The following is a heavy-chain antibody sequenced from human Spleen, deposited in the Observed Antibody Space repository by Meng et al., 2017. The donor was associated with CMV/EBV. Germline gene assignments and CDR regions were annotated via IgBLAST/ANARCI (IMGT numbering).Heavy chain of an antibody. D-gene: IGHD6-19*01. Sequence: VYGGSFSGYYWSWIRQPPGKGLEWIVEINPSGRTNYNPSLKSRITISVDTSKNQFSLRLRSVTVADTAVYYCARVKRAGWLGWHFDLWGRGTLVTVSS. CDR1: GGSFSGYY. J-gene: IGHJ2*01. CDR2: INPSGRT. CDR3: ARVKRAGWLGWHFDL. V-gene: IGHV4-34*01.